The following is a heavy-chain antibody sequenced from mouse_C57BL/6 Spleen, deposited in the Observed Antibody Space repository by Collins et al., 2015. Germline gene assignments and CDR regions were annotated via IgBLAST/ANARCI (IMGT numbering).Heavy chain of an antibody. CDR3: AMDYGSPFAY. D-gene: IGHD1-1*01. J-gene: IGHJ3*01. CDR2: IHPSDSDT. Sequence: QVQLQQPGAELVKSGASVKVSCKASGYTFTSYWMHWVKQRPGQGLEWIGRIHPSDSDTNYNQKFKGKATLTVDKSSSTAYMQVSSLTSEDSAVYYCAMDYGSPFAYWGQGTLVTVPA. CDR1: GYTFTSYW. V-gene: IGHV1-74*01.